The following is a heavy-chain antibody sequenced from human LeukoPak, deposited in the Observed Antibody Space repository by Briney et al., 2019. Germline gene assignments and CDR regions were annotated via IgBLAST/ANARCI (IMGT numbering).Heavy chain of an antibody. J-gene: IGHJ3*02. D-gene: IGHD1-26*01. Sequence: SETLSLTWAAYGGSFSGYYWSWIRQPPGKGLEWIGEINHSGSTNYNPSLKSRVTISVDTSKNQFSLKLSSATAADTAVYYCARDRRRDLLHAFDIWGQGTMVTVSS. V-gene: IGHV4-34*01. CDR2: INHSGST. CDR1: GGSFSGYY. CDR3: ARDRRRDLLHAFDI.